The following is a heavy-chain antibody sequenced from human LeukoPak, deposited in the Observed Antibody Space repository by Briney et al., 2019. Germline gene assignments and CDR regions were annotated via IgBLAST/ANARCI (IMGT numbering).Heavy chain of an antibody. D-gene: IGHD4-17*01. Sequence: GASLQISCKGSGYTFTRSWIGWVRQMPGKGLEWMGIISPGDSDTRYSPSFQGQVSMSADKSISTAYLQWSSLKASDTAMYFCARQGGDYVSLDIWGQGTMVTVSS. CDR3: ARQGGDYVSLDI. V-gene: IGHV5-51*01. J-gene: IGHJ3*02. CDR1: GYTFTRSW. CDR2: ISPGDSDT.